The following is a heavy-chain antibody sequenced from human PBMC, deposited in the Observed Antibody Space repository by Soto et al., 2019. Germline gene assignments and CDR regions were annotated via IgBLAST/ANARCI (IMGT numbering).Heavy chain of an antibody. J-gene: IGHJ4*02. D-gene: IGHD2-2*01. CDR2: IYHRGRS. V-gene: IGHV4-4*02. CDR3: SSTTSDLASSDT. CDR1: GGSISSYHW. Sequence: SETLSLTCAVSGGSISSYHWWNWLRQPPGKVQECIGKIYHRGRSHYNPSLKRRVTVSVDNPKNPFSLKPPPLTGADTAVYFFSSTTSDLASSDTWGPGTLISVSS.